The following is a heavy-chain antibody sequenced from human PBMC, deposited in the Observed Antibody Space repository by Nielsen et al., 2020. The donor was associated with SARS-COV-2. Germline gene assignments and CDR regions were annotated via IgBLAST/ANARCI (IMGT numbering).Heavy chain of an antibody. CDR1: GGSISSSSYY. CDR2: IYYSGST. D-gene: IGHD3-9*01. J-gene: IGHJ4*02. Sequence: SETLSLTCTVSGGSISSSSYYWGWIRQPPGKGLEWIGSIYYSGSTYYNPSLKSRVTISVDTSKNQFSLKLSSVTAADTAVYYCARISQSTYYDILTGYYRAYYFDYWGQGTLVTVSS. V-gene: IGHV4-39*01. CDR3: ARISQSTYYDILTGYYRAYYFDY.